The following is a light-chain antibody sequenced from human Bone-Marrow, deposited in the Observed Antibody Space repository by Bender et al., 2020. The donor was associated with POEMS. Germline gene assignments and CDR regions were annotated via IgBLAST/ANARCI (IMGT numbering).Light chain of an antibody. CDR1: SSDVGGFNY. V-gene: IGLV2-14*03. J-gene: IGLJ2*01. CDR2: DVS. CDR3: SSCRSSSSLV. Sequence: QSALTQPAFVSGSPGQSITISCTGTSSDVGGFNYVSWYQQHPGKAPKLMIYDVSNRPSGVTNRFSGSKSGDTASLTISGLQAEDQAHYYCSSCRSSSSLVFGAGTKLTVL.